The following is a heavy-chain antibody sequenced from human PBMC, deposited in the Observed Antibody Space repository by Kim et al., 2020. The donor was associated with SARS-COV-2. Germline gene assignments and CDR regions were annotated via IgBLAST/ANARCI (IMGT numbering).Heavy chain of an antibody. CDR1: GFTFSSYW. D-gene: IGHD6-19*01. Sequence: GGSLRLSCAASGFTFSSYWMSWVRQAPGKGLEWVANVKQDGSEKYYVDSVKGRFTISRDNAKNSLYLQMSSLRAEDTAVYYCARDLLGAVAVTSDYWGQGTLVTVSS. CDR3: ARDLLGAVAVTSDY. J-gene: IGHJ4*02. V-gene: IGHV3-7*01. CDR2: VKQDGSEK.